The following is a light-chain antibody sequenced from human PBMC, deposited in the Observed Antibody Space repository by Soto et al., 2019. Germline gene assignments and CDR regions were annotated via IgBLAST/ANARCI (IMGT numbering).Light chain of an antibody. Sequence: EIVLTQSPGTLSLSPRERATLSCRASQSVSSSYLAWYLQKPGQAPRLLIYGASSRATGIPDRFSGSGSGTDFTLTISRLEPEDFAVYYCQQYGSSPGFGGGTKVDIK. CDR2: GAS. J-gene: IGKJ4*02. CDR3: QQYGSSPG. V-gene: IGKV3-20*01. CDR1: QSVSSSY.